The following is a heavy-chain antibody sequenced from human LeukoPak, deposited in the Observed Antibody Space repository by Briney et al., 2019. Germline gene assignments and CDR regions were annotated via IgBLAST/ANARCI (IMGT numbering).Heavy chain of an antibody. CDR3: ARISGLAYCGGDCYSRFDY. CDR2: ISGSGGST. CDR1: GFTFSSYA. D-gene: IGHD2-21*02. Sequence: GGSLRLSCAASGFTFSSYAMSWVRQAPGKGLEWVSAISGSGGSTYYADSVKGRFTISRDNAKNTLYLQMNSLRAEDTAVYYCARISGLAYCGGDCYSRFDYWGQGTLVTVSS. J-gene: IGHJ4*02. V-gene: IGHV3-23*01.